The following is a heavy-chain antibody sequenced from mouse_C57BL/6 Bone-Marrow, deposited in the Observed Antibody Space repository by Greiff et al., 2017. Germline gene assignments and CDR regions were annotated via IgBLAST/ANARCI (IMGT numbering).Heavy chain of an antibody. D-gene: IGHD2-1*01. CDR1: GYTFTSYT. J-gene: IGHJ2*01. V-gene: IGHV1-4*01. Sequence: VKLQQSGAELARPGASVKMSCKASGYTFTSYTMHWVKQRPGQGLEWIGYINPSSGYTKYNQKFKDKATLTADKSSSTAYMQLSSLTSEDSAVYYCAGGNYGFDYWGQGTTLTVSS. CDR2: INPSSGYT. CDR3: AGGNYGFDY.